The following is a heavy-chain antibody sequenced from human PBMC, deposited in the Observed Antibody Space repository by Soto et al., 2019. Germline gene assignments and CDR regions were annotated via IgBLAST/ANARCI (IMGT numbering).Heavy chain of an antibody. D-gene: IGHD4-17*01. CDR1: GFTFSSYA. CDR3: AKHDFGDYKPYDI. Sequence: EVQLLESGGGLVQPGESLRVSCAASGFTFSSYAMTWVRQAPGKGLDWVSSIGLTTGDTYYADSVKGRFSVSRDNPKNTLDLQVNSLIAEDTAVYYSAKHDFGDYKPYDIWGQGTIVTVSS. V-gene: IGHV3-23*01. CDR2: IGLTTGDT. J-gene: IGHJ3*02.